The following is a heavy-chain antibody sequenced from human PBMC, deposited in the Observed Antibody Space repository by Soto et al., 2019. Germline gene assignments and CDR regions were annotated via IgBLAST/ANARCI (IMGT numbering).Heavy chain of an antibody. Sequence: SETLSLTCTVSGGSISSSSYYWGWIRQPPGKGLEWIGSMYYSGTTYYGPSLKSRVTISVDTSKNQFSLRLSSVSAADTAVYYCARPNKAMGNGYYGMDVWGQGTTVT. J-gene: IGHJ6*02. D-gene: IGHD5-18*01. CDR2: MYYSGTT. CDR1: GGSISSSSYY. V-gene: IGHV4-39*01. CDR3: ARPNKAMGNGYYGMDV.